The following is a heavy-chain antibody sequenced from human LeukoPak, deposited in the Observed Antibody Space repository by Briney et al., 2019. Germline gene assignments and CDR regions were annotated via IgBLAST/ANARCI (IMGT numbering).Heavy chain of an antibody. D-gene: IGHD2-15*01. J-gene: IGHJ4*02. V-gene: IGHV1-2*02. Sequence: ASVIFSCKASGYTLSASYRQRAQQAPGQGLEWMGWINPNSGTTKYAQKFQGRVTMTRDTSISTAYMELNRLRSDDTAVYYCARVESLYCSGGICYDYWGQGTLDTLSS. CDR1: GYTLSASY. CDR2: INPNSGTT. CDR3: ARVESLYCSGGICYDY.